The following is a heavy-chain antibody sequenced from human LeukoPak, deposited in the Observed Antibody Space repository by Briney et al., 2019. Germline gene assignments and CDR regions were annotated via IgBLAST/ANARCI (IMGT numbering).Heavy chain of an antibody. CDR3: ARAYGSGYDAFDI. V-gene: IGHV3-20*01. CDR1: GFTFDDYG. J-gene: IGHJ3*02. Sequence: GGSLRLSCAASGFTFDDYGMSWVRHAPGKGLEWVSGINWNGGSTGYADSVKGRFTISRDNAKNSLYLQMNSLRAEDTALYHCARAYGSGYDAFDIWGQGTMVTVSS. CDR2: INWNGGST. D-gene: IGHD3-10*01.